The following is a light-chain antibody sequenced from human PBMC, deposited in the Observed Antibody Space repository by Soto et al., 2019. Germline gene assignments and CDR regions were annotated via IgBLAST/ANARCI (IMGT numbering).Light chain of an antibody. V-gene: IGKV3-11*01. CDR2: AAS. J-gene: IGKJ5*01. CDR1: QSVSSS. Sequence: EIVLTQSPATLSLSPGEIATLSCSASQSVSSSLAWYQQKPGQAPRLLIYAASNRATGIPARFSGSGSGTDFTLTISSLEPEDFAFYYCQQRSSWPFTFGQGTRLEIK. CDR3: QQRSSWPFT.